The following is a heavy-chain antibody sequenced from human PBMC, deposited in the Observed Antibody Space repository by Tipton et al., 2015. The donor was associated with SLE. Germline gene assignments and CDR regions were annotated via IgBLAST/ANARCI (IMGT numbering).Heavy chain of an antibody. CDR1: GGSISSSSYY. Sequence: TLSLTCTVSGGSISSSSYYWGWIRQPPGKGLEWIGQMHNSGDSTYNPSLKSRVTISVDTSKNQFSLKLSSVTAADTAVYYCARRDDFTTYDYWGQGTLVTVSS. CDR3: ARRDDFTTYDY. J-gene: IGHJ4*02. V-gene: IGHV4-61*05. CDR2: MHNSGDS. D-gene: IGHD3-3*01.